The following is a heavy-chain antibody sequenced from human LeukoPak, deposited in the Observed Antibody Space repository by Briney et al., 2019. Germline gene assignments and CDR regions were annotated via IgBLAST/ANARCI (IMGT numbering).Heavy chain of an antibody. V-gene: IGHV3-7*01. CDR2: INQDGSVR. CDR3: AREPSTARAWFYFDL. Sequence: GGSLRLSCAASGFTFGSNWMSWVRQAPGKGLEWVAHINQDGSVRYYVDSVKGRFTISRDNTKNSLYLQMNNLRADDTAIYYCAREPSTARAWFYFDLWGQGTLVTVSS. J-gene: IGHJ4*02. CDR1: GFTFGSNW. D-gene: IGHD3-9*01.